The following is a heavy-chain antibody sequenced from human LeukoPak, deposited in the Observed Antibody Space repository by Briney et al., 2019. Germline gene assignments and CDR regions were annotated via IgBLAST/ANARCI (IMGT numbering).Heavy chain of an antibody. D-gene: IGHD3-22*01. Sequence: SVKVSCKASGGTFSSYSITWLRQVPGQGLEWMGRIIPIFGIANYAQKFQGRVTIIADKSTSTAYMELSSLRSEDTAVYYCARGSGHDSSGYLVDYWGQGALVTVSS. CDR3: ARGSGHDSSGYLVDY. J-gene: IGHJ4*02. CDR1: GGTFSSYS. CDR2: IIPIFGIA. V-gene: IGHV1-69*02.